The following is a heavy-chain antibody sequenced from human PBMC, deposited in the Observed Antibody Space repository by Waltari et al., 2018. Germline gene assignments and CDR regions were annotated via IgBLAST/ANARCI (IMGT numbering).Heavy chain of an antibody. J-gene: IGHJ5*02. CDR3: ARSCGLRCHWFDP. CDR1: GFTFSSYW. Sequence: EVQLVESGGGLVQPGGSLRLSCTASGFTFSSYWMDWVRQAPGKGLVWVSRSNGDGSGTSYAESVKGRFTISRDNVKNTLYLQMNSLRAEDTAVYYCARSCGLRCHWFDPWGQGTLVTVSS. CDR2: SNGDGSGT. V-gene: IGHV3-74*01. D-gene: IGHD4-17*01.